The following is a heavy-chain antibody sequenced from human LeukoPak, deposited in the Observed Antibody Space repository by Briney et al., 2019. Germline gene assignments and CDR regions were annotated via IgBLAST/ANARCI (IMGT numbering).Heavy chain of an antibody. D-gene: IGHD4-17*01. CDR2: IYYSGST. V-gene: IGHV4-59*06. J-gene: IGHJ6*02. CDR1: GGSISSYY. Sequence: SGSLSLTCAASGGSISSYYWSWIRQPPGKGLEWIGYIYYSGSTYYNLSLKSRVTISVDTSKNQFSLKLSSVTAADTAVYYCARERGLRGYYYYGMDVWGQGTTVTVSS. CDR3: ARERGLRGYYYYGMDV.